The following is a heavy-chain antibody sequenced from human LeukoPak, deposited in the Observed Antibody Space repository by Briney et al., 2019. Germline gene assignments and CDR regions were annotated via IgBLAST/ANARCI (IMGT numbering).Heavy chain of an antibody. CDR1: GFTFSSYA. V-gene: IGHV3-23*01. Sequence: GGSLRLSCAASGFTFSSYAMSWVRQAPGKGLEWVSTISSSSDSAYYAASVKGRFTLSRDNSKNTLYLQMNSLRAEDSAVYYCAKSGNNFWSKLDYWGQGTLVTVSS. CDR2: ISSSSDSA. CDR3: AKSGNNFWSKLDY. J-gene: IGHJ4*02. D-gene: IGHD3-3*01.